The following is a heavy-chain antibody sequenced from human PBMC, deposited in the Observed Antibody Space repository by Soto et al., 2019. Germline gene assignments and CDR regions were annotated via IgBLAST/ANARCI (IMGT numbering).Heavy chain of an antibody. CDR3: HHYGSGIYSTDY. CDR1: GFVFKNAR. V-gene: IGHV3-15*07. D-gene: IGHD3-10*01. Sequence: EVQMVESGGGLVKPGGSLRLSCAASGFVFKNARMSWARQAPGRGLEWVGHIRSSAERGTTDYAAPVKGRFTISRDDSQNTLYVHMNSLKTEDTAVYFFHHYGSGIYSTDYWGQGTLVTVSS. CDR2: IRSSAERGTT. J-gene: IGHJ4*02.